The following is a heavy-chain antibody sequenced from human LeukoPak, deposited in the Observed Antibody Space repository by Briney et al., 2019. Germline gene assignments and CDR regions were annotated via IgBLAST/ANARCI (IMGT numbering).Heavy chain of an antibody. J-gene: IGHJ4*02. V-gene: IGHV3-23*01. D-gene: IGHD3-3*01. Sequence: GGSLRLSCAASGLAFSSYAMSWVRQAPGKGLEWVSTISVASNTFYADSAKGRFTISRDNSRNTVYLQMTSLRADDTAVYYCADYGVSGVRNNFYWGQGTLVTVSS. CDR2: ISVASNT. CDR1: GLAFSSYA. CDR3: ADYGVSGVRNNFY.